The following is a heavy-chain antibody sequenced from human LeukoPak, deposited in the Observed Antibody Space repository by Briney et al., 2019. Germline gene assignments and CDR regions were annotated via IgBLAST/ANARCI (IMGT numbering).Heavy chain of an antibody. Sequence: SETLSLTCGVSGGSVNSFSWSWIRQPPGKGLEWIGEINPVGLTNYNPSLKSRVTISVNTSKNQFSLKLSSVTAADTAVYYCARLTKNDSGSFRFGKKKRGYMDVWGKGTTVTISS. CDR2: INPVGLT. D-gene: IGHD3-10*01. CDR3: ARLTKNDSGSFRFGKKKRGYMDV. V-gene: IGHV4-34*01. J-gene: IGHJ6*03. CDR1: GGSVNSFS.